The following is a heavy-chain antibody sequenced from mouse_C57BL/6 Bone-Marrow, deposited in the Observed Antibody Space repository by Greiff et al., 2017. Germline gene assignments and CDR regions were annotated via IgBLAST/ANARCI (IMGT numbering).Heavy chain of an antibody. CDR1: GYTFTSYG. CDR2: IYPRSGNT. Sequence: VQLQQSGAELARPGASVKLSCTASGYTFTSYGISWVKQRTGQGLEWIGDIYPRSGNTYYNEKFKGKVTLTADKSSSTAYLELRSLTSEDSAVYFCARNRPGIAMDYWGQGTSVTVS. J-gene: IGHJ4*01. D-gene: IGHD4-1*01. CDR3: ARNRPGIAMDY. V-gene: IGHV1-81*01.